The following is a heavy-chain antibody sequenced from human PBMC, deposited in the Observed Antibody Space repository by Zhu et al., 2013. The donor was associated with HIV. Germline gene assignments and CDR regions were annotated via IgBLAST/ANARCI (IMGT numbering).Heavy chain of an antibody. D-gene: IGHD6-6*01. CDR2: INPHSGGT. CDR3: ARPLSSSYNWFDP. V-gene: IGHV1-2*02. Sequence: QVQLVQSGAEVKKPGASVKVSCKTSGYTFTGYYMHWVRQAPGQGLEWMGWINPHSGGTNYAQKFQGRVTITADESTSTAYMELSSLRSEDTAVYYCARPLSSSYNWFDPWGQGTLVTVSS. CDR1: GYTFTGYY. J-gene: IGHJ5*02.